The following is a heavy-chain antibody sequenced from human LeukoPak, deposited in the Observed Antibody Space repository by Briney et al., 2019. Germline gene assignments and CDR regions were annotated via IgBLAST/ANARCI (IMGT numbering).Heavy chain of an antibody. Sequence: SETLSLTCAVYGGSFSGYYWSWIRRPPGKGLEWIGEINHSGSTNYNPSLKSRVTISVDTSKNQFSLKLSSVTAADTAVYYCARGYPSGSYYPFDYWGQGTLVTVSS. CDR1: GGSFSGYY. CDR2: INHSGST. J-gene: IGHJ4*02. CDR3: ARGYPSGSYYPFDY. D-gene: IGHD1-26*01. V-gene: IGHV4-34*01.